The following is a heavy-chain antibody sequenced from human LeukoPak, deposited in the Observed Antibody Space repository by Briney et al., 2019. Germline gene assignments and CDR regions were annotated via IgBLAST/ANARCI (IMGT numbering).Heavy chain of an antibody. J-gene: IGHJ4*02. V-gene: IGHV4-59*08. CDR2: IYYSGST. CDR3: ARRQTYFDY. Sequence: SETLSLTCTVSGGSISPYFWCWIRQPPGKGLEWIGYIYYSGSTNYNPSLKSRVTISVDTSKNQFSLKLSSVTAADTAVYYCARRQTYFDYWGQGTLVTVSS. CDR1: GGSISPYF.